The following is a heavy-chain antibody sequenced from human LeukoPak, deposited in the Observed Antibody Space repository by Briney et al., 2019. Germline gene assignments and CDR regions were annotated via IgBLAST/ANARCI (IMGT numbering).Heavy chain of an antibody. CDR1: GESISDYY. CDR3: VRATAAGSGRAFDY. Sequence: SETLSLTCAVYGESISDYYWTWIRQFPGEGLEWIGEIHHSKGTNYNPSLKSRLTMSVDRSKNQFSPKLSSVTAADTAIYYCVRATAAGSGRAFDYWDQGSLVPVSS. D-gene: IGHD3-10*01. J-gene: IGHJ4*02. CDR2: IHHSKGT. V-gene: IGHV4-34*01.